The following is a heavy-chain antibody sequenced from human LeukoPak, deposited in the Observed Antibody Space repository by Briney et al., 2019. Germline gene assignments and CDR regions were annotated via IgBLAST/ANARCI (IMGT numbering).Heavy chain of an antibody. D-gene: IGHD1-26*01. CDR1: GGSFSGYY. J-gene: IGHJ6*02. CDR3: ASYRVNNYYYGMDV. CDR2: INHSGST. Sequence: SETLSLTCAVYGGSFSGYYWSWIRQPPGKGLEWIGEINHSGSTNYNPSLKSRVTISVDTSKNQFSLKLSSVTAADTAVYYCASYRVNNYYYGMDVWGQGTTVTVSS. V-gene: IGHV4-34*01.